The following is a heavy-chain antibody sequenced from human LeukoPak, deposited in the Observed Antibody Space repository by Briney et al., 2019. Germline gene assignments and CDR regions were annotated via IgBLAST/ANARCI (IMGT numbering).Heavy chain of an antibody. CDR3: ARSSPYYYDSSGYPRGYYPNFYFDY. CDR1: GGSISSYY. V-gene: IGHV4-59*01. CDR2: IYYSGST. Sequence: SETLSLTCTVSGGSISSYYWSWIRQPPGKGLEWIGYIYYSGSTNYNPSLKSRVTISVDTSKNQFSLKLSSVTAADTAVYYCARSSPYYYDSSGYPRGYYPNFYFDYWGQGTLVTVSS. J-gene: IGHJ4*02. D-gene: IGHD3-22*01.